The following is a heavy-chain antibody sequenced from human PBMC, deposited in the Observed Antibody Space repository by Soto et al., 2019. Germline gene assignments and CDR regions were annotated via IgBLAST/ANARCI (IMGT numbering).Heavy chain of an antibody. CDR1: GGSVSSNDYS. J-gene: IGHJ6*02. V-gene: IGHV4-39*01. D-gene: IGHD2-2*03. CDR2: IYSHDDT. Sequence: PETLSLTYTVSGGSVSSNDYSWGWVRQSPGKGLEWIGAIYSHDDTHYNPSLLSRVTIAVDTSKNEFSLRLNSVTAADTAVYYCVRLNGYCVSTKCRGYYGMDVWGQGTTVTVSS. CDR3: VRLNGYCVSTKCRGYYGMDV.